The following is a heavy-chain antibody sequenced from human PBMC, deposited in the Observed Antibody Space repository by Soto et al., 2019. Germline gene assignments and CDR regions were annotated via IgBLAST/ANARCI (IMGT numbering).Heavy chain of an antibody. D-gene: IGHD3-3*01. J-gene: IGHJ4*02. CDR3: ARDRRDGDTI. CDR2: IYRGGDI. CDR1: GFSVSSYY. V-gene: IGHV3-66*01. Sequence: EVQVVESGGGLVQPGGSLRLSCAASGFSVSSYYMSWFRQAPGKGLEWVSVIYRGGDIYYADSVQGRFTTSRDISRNSLDLQMNSLSVEDTAVYYCARDRRDGDTIWGQGAVVTVSS.